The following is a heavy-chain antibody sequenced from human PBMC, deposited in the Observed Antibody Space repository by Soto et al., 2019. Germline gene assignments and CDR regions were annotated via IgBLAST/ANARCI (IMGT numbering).Heavy chain of an antibody. CDR2: FYTSGST. CDR1: GASISSSY. J-gene: IGHJ4*02. D-gene: IGHD3-10*01. Sequence: QVQLHESGPGLVKPSETLSLTCTVSGASISSSYWSWIRQPAGKGLEWIGRFYTSGSTIYNPSLKSRVTLSVDTSKNQFSLKLTSVTAADTAVYYCAREYYSGSGTYYAPFDSWGRGSLVTVSS. CDR3: AREYYSGSGTYYAPFDS. V-gene: IGHV4-4*07.